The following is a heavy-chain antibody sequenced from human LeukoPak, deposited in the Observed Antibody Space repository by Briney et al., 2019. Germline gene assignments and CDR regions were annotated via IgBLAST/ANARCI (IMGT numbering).Heavy chain of an antibody. D-gene: IGHD6-19*01. CDR1: GYTFTSYG. CDR3: ARGDSSGWTYIWFDP. J-gene: IGHJ5*02. V-gene: IGHV1-18*01. CDR2: ISAYNGNT. Sequence: GASVKVSCKASGYTFTSYGISWVRQAPGQGLEWMGWISAYNGNTNYAQKLQGRVTMTTDTSTSTAYMELRSLRSDDTAVYYCARGDSSGWTYIWFDPWGQGTLVTVSS.